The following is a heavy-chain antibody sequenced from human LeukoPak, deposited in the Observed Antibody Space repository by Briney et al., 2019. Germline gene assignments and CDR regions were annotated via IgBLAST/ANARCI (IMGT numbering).Heavy chain of an antibody. CDR1: GYTFTDSY. CDR3: ARVKDILTAGWFDP. V-gene: IGHV1-2*02. D-gene: IGHD3-9*01. J-gene: IGHJ5*02. Sequence: ASVKVSCKASGYTFTDSYMHWVRQAPGQGLEWMGWINPNSGGTHYAQKFQGRVTMTRDTSISTAYMELSRLRSDDTAVYYCARVKDILTAGWFDPWGQGTLVTVSS. CDR2: INPNSGGT.